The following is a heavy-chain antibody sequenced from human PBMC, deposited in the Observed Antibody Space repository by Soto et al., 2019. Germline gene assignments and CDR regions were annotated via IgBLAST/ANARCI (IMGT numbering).Heavy chain of an antibody. CDR1: GGSISSYY. V-gene: IGHV4-59*08. Sequence: SETLSLTCTVSGGSISSYYWSWIRQPPGKGLEWIGYIYYSGSTNYNPSLKSRVTISVDTSKNQFSLKLSSVTAADTAVYYCAGRYGSCFDIWGQPTMVTVSS. CDR2: IYYSGST. J-gene: IGHJ3*02. D-gene: IGHD3-10*01. CDR3: AGRYGSCFDI.